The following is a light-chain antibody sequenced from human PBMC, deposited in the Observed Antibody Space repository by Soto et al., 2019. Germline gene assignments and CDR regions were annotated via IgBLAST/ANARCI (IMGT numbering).Light chain of an antibody. J-gene: IGKJ2*01. Sequence: EIVMTQSPATLSVSPGERATLSCRASQSVSSTLAWYQQKPGQAPRLLIYGASTRSTGIPARFSGSGSGTEFTPTNSSLQSEDFAVYYCQQYNNWPPFTFGQGTKLEIK. CDR1: QSVSST. CDR3: QQYNNWPPFT. V-gene: IGKV3-15*01. CDR2: GAS.